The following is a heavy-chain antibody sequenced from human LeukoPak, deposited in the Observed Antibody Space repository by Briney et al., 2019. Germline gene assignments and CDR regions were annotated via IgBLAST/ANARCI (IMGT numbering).Heavy chain of an antibody. CDR3: ARDRWSGGPAWEY. J-gene: IGHJ4*02. CDR2: ISDSGSTI. D-gene: IGHD2-15*01. CDR1: GFTFRDYY. Sequence: SGGSLRLSCAASGFTFRDYYMSWIRQAPGKGLEWVSYISDSGSTIYYADSVKGRFTISRDNAKNSLYLQMNSLRADDTAVYYCARDRWSGGPAWEYWGQGTLVTVSS. V-gene: IGHV3-11*04.